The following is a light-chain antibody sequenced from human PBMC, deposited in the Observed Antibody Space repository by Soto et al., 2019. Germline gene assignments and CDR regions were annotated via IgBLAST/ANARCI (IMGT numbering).Light chain of an antibody. V-gene: IGKV3D-20*02. CDR1: QSVSNNY. CDR3: QQRSNWHIT. J-gene: IGKJ5*01. CDR2: GAS. Sequence: EIVLTHSPGTLSLSPGERATLSCRSSQSVSNNYLAWYQQKPGQAPRLLIYGASNRATGIPDRFSGSGSGTDFTLTISRLEPEDFAVYYCQQRSNWHITFGQGTRLEIK.